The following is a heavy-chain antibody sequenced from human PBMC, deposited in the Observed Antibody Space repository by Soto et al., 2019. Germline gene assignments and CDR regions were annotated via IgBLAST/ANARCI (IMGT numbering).Heavy chain of an antibody. J-gene: IGHJ6*02. CDR2: IIPILGIA. CDR3: ARESLAVAARDYYGMDV. V-gene: IGHV1-69*04. Sequence: GASVKVSCKASGGTFSSYTISWVRQAPGQGLEWMGRIIPILGIANYAQKFQGRVTITADKSTSTAYMELSSLRSEDTAVYYCARESLAVAARDYYGMDVWGQGTTVTVSS. CDR1: GGTFSSYT. D-gene: IGHD6-19*01.